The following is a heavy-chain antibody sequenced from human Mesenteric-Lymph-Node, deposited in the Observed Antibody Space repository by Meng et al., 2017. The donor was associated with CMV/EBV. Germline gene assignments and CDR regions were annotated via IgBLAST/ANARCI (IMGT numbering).Heavy chain of an antibody. CDR2: INPNSGNT. V-gene: IGHV1-8*01. D-gene: IGHD5-24*01. J-gene: IGHJ4*02. Sequence: ASVKVSCKASGYTFTSYDINWVRQATGQGLEWMGWINPNSGNTGYAQKFQGRVTMTRNTSISTAYMELSSLRSEDTAVYYCARNLGRDGYNDYWGQGTLVTVSS. CDR3: ARNLGRDGYNDY. CDR1: GYTFTSYD.